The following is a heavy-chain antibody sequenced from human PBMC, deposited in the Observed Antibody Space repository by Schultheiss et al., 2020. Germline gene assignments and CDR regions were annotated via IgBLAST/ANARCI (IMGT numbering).Heavy chain of an antibody. V-gene: IGHV1-8*01. D-gene: IGHD1-1*01. CDR3: ARGRTRKLRDNWFDP. CDR2: MNPNSGNT. CDR1: GYTLTELS. J-gene: IGHJ5*02. Sequence: ASVKVSCKVSGYTLTELSMHWVRQAPGKGLEWMGWMNPNSGNTGYAQKFQGRVTMTRNTSISTAYMELSSLRSEDTAVYYCARGRTRKLRDNWFDPWGQGTLVTVSS.